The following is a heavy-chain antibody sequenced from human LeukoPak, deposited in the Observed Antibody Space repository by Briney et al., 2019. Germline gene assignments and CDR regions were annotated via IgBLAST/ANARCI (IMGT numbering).Heavy chain of an antibody. D-gene: IGHD3-22*01. CDR1: GFTFSSYA. CDR3: AKGVTMIVVVIFSLDY. J-gene: IGHJ4*02. Sequence: GGSLRLSCAASGFTFSSYAMSWVRQAPGKGLEWVSAISGSGGSTYYADSAKGRFTISRDNSKNTLYLQMNSLRAEDTAVYYCAKGVTMIVVVIFSLDYWGQGTLVTVSS. CDR2: ISGSGGST. V-gene: IGHV3-23*01.